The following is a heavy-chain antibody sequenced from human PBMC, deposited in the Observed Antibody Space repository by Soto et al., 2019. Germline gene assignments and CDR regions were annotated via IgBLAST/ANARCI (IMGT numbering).Heavy chain of an antibody. CDR2: ITTSSNI. J-gene: IGHJ4*02. D-gene: IGHD2-21*01. Sequence: QVQLVESGGGLVKPGGSLRLSCAASGFTFSDYYMSWIRQAPGKGLEWLSYITTSSNIYSADSVKGRFTISRDNAKNSLYLQMNSLRAEDTAVYYCARSQGDRVVDYWGQGTLVTVSS. V-gene: IGHV3-11*01. CDR3: ARSQGDRVVDY. CDR1: GFTFSDYY.